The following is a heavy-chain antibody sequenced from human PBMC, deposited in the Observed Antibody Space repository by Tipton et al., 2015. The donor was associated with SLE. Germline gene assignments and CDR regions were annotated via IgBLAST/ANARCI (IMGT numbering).Heavy chain of an antibody. CDR1: GGSISSYY. J-gene: IGHJ4*02. D-gene: IGHD5-12*01. Sequence: LRLSCTVSGGSISSYYWSWIRQPPGKGLEWIGYIHHSGITYYNPSLKSRVTISVDTSKNQFSLKVRSVTAADTAVYYCAREYSGYDYRTFDHWGQGTLVTVSS. CDR2: IHHSGIT. V-gene: IGHV4-59*12. CDR3: AREYSGYDYRTFDH.